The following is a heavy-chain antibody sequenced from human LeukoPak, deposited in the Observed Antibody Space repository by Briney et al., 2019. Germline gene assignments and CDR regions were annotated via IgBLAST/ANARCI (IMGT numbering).Heavy chain of an antibody. V-gene: IGHV4-4*09. CDR2: IYTSGST. CDR1: GGSISSYY. Sequence: SETLSLTCTVSGGSISSYYWSWVRQPPGKGLEWIGYIYTSGSTNYNPSLKSRVTISVDTSKNQFSLKLSSVTAADTAVYYCAREPYCSSTSCNDAFDIWGQGTMVTVSS. J-gene: IGHJ3*02. CDR3: AREPYCSSTSCNDAFDI. D-gene: IGHD2-2*01.